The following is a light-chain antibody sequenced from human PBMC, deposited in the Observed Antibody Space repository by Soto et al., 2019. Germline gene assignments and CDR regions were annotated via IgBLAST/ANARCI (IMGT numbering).Light chain of an antibody. CDR3: QQVNSYPLT. CDR1: PGISRS. V-gene: IGKV1-9*01. J-gene: IGKJ4*01. CDR2: AAS. Sequence: DIKMTQSPSSPTASVGDGITITCRASPGISRSLAWYQQNPGRAPKLLIYAASTLYTGVPSRFSGSGYGTEFALTISSLQPEDFATYYCQQVNSYPLTFGGGTKVDIK.